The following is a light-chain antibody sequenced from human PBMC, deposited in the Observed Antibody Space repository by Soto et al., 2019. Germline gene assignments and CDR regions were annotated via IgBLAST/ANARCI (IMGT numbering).Light chain of an antibody. V-gene: IGLV2-23*03. J-gene: IGLJ1*01. CDR1: SSDVGSYRF. CDR2: EGS. Sequence: QSVLTQPASVSGSPGQSITISCTGTSSDVGSYRFVSWYQQHPGKAPTLMIYEGSERPSGVSDRFSGPKSGNTASLTISGLQAEGEADYFCCSYAGGSNVFGAGTRSPS. CDR3: CSYAGGSNV.